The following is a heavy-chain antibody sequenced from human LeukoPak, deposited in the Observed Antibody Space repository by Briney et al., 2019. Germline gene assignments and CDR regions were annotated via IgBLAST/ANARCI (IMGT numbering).Heavy chain of an antibody. V-gene: IGHV1-2*02. CDR3: AREGARYSSSSHGPFDY. CDR1: GYTFTGYY. D-gene: IGHD6-6*01. Sequence: ASVKVSCKASGYTFTGYYMHWVRQAPGQGLEWMGWINPNSGGTNYAQKFQGRVTMTRDTSISTAYMELSSLRSEDTAVYYCAREGARYSSSSHGPFDYWGQGTLVTVSS. CDR2: INPNSGGT. J-gene: IGHJ4*02.